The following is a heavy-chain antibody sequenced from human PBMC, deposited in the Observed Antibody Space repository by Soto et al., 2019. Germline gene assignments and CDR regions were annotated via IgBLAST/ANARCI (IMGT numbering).Heavy chain of an antibody. Sequence: QVQLVESGGGVVQPGRSLRLSCAASGFTFSSYGMHWVRQAPGKGLELVAVIWYDGSNKYYADSVKGRFTISRDNSKNTLYLQMNSLRAEDTAVYYCARDPSLGLVDAFDIWGQWTMVTVSS. CDR1: GFTFSSYG. CDR3: ARDPSLGLVDAFDI. D-gene: IGHD1-26*01. CDR2: IWYDGSNK. J-gene: IGHJ3*02. V-gene: IGHV3-33*01.